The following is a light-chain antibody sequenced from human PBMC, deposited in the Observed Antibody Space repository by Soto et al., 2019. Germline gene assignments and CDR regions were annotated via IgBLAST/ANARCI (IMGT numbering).Light chain of an antibody. J-gene: IGKJ1*01. CDR2: EAS. CDR1: ESISTW. Sequence: DIQMTQSPSTLSASVGDRVTITCRASESISTWLAWYKQKPGKAPKSLIYEASSLESGVTSRFSGSGSGKEYTLTTSSPPPDASGTYYRQLYNTYPWTFGQWRKGDIK. CDR3: QLYNTYPWT. V-gene: IGKV1-5*03.